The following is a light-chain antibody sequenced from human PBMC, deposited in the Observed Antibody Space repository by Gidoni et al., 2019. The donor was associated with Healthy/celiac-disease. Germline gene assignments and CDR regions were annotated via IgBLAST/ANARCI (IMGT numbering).Light chain of an antibody. CDR2: WAS. CDR1: QSVLYSSNNKNY. J-gene: IGKJ4*01. CDR3: QQYYSTPLT. Sequence: DIVMTQSPDSLAVSLGERATINCKSSQSVLYSSNNKNYLAWYQQKPGQPPKLLIYWASTRESGVPYRFSGSGSGTDFTITISSLQAEDVAVYYCQQYYSTPLTFGGGTKVEIK. V-gene: IGKV4-1*01.